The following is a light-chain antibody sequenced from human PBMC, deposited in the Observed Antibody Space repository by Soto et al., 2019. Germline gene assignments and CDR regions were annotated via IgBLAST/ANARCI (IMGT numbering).Light chain of an antibody. V-gene: IGKV1-39*01. J-gene: IGKJ1*01. CDR3: QQSYSTLRT. Sequence: DIQMTQSPSSLSASVGDRVTITCRASQSISSYLNWYQQKPGKAPNLLIYAASSLQSGVPSRFSGSGSGTDVTLTISSLRPEDFATYYCQQSYSTLRTFGQGTQVEIK. CDR1: QSISSY. CDR2: AAS.